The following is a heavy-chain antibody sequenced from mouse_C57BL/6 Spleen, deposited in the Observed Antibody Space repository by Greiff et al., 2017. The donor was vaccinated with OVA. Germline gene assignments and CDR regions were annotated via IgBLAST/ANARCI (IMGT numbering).Heavy chain of an antibody. D-gene: IGHD3-2*02. J-gene: IGHJ3*01. Sequence: QVHVKQPGAELVRPGSSVKLSCKASGYTFTSYWMHWVKQRPIQGLEWIGNIDPSDSETHYNQKFKDKATLTVDKSSSTAYMQLSSLTSEDSAVYYCARFGAQATLAWFAYWGQGTLVTVSA. CDR3: ARFGAQATLAWFAY. CDR1: GYTFTSYW. CDR2: IDPSDSET. V-gene: IGHV1-52*01.